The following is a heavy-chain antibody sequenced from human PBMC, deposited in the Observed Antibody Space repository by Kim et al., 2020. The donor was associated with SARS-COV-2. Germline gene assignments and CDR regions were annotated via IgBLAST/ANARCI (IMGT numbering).Heavy chain of an antibody. V-gene: IGHV3-23*01. CDR3: AKGWRVGATYFDS. J-gene: IGHJ4*02. CDR2: ISNGGAIT. Sequence: GGSLRLSCAASGFTFSTYAMNWVRQAPMKGLEWVSDISNGGAITHYADSVKGRFTISRDNSKNTLYLQMNSLTAEDTAVYYCAKGWRVGATYFDSWGQGT. CDR1: GFTFSTYA. D-gene: IGHD1-26*01.